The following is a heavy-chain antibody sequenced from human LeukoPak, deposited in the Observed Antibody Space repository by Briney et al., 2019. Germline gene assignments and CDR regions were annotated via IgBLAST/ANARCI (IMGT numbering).Heavy chain of an antibody. CDR3: ARDRGLYNWFDP. D-gene: IGHD3-10*01. Sequence: SETLSLTCTVSGGSISSSSYYWGWIRQPPGKVLEWIGGIYYSGSTYYNPSLKSRVTISVDTSKNQFPLKLSSVTAADTAVYYCARDRGLYNWFDPWGQGTLVTVSS. CDR1: GGSISSSSYY. J-gene: IGHJ5*02. CDR2: IYYSGST. V-gene: IGHV4-39*06.